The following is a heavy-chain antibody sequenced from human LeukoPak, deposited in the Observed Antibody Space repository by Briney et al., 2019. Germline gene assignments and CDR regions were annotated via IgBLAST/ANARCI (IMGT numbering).Heavy chain of an antibody. V-gene: IGHV4-59*08. Sequence: SETLSLTCTVSGGSIGSYYWSWIRQPPGKGLEWIGYIYYSGSTNYNPSLKSRVTISVDTSKNQFSLKLSSVTAADTAVYYCARRGEYWGQGGLVTVSS. J-gene: IGHJ4*02. D-gene: IGHD3-16*01. CDR3: ARRGEY. CDR2: IYYSGST. CDR1: GGSIGSYY.